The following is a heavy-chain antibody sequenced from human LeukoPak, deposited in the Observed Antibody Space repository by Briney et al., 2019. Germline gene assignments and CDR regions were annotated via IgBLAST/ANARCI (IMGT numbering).Heavy chain of an antibody. CDR1: GYTFTSYG. Sequence: ASVKVSCKASGYTFTSYGISWVRQAPGQGLEWMGWISAYNGNTNYAQKLQGRVTMTTDTSTSTAYMELRSLRSDDTAVYYCARDPPQIVVVPAAPHYYYYYMDVWAKGPRSPSP. CDR2: ISAYNGNT. D-gene: IGHD2-2*01. J-gene: IGHJ6*03. V-gene: IGHV1-18*01. CDR3: ARDPPQIVVVPAAPHYYYYYMDV.